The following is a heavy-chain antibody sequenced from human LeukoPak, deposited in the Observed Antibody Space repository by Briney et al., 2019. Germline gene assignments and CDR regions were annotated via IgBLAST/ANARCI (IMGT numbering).Heavy chain of an antibody. D-gene: IGHD4-11*01. CDR3: ARQDLTVTNY. V-gene: IGHV4-39*01. J-gene: IGHJ4*02. Sequence: SETLSLTYTVSGGSISSSSYYWGWIRQPPGKGLEWIGSIYYSGSTYYNPSLKSRVTISVDTSKSQFSLKLSSVTAADTAVYYCARQDLTVTNYWRQGTLVTVSS. CDR2: IYYSGST. CDR1: GGSISSSSYY.